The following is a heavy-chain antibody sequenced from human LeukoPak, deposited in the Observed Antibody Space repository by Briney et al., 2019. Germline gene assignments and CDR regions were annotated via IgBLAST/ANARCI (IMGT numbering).Heavy chain of an antibody. Sequence: GGSLRLSCAASGFTFSSYGMHWVRQAPGKGLEWVAFIRYDGSNKYYADSVKGRFTISRDNSKNTLYLQMNSLRAEDTAVFYCAKDSIQGDTALDYWGQGTPVTVSS. CDR2: IRYDGSNK. CDR3: AKDSIQGDTALDY. D-gene: IGHD5-18*01. V-gene: IGHV3-30*02. CDR1: GFTFSSYG. J-gene: IGHJ4*02.